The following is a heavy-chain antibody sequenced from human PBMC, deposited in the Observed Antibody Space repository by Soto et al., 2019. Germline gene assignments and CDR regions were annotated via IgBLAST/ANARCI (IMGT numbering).Heavy chain of an antibody. V-gene: IGHV4-39*01. CDR1: GGSISSSSYY. Sequence: SETLSLTCTVSGGSISSSSYYWGWIRQPPGKGLEWIGSIYYSGSTYYNPSLKSRVTISVDTSKNQFSLKLSSVTAADTAVYYCAKSPEDGSGSYQYYYYYMDVWGKGTTVTVSS. CDR3: AKSPEDGSGSYQYYYYYMDV. J-gene: IGHJ6*03. D-gene: IGHD3-10*01. CDR2: IYYSGST.